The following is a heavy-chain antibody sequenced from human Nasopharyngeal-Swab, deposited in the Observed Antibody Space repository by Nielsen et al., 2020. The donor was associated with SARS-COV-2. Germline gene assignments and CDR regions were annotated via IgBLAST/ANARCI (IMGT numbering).Heavy chain of an antibody. D-gene: IGHD3-3*01. J-gene: IGHJ5*02. CDR3: ARLLGVGLFLEWLLADSNSFSP. CDR2: IDYSGRT. CDR1: GGSFSSYY. Sequence: SETLSLTCAVYGGSFSSYYWRGIRQLPGKGLEWIGSIDYSGRTYDNPSLRSRFTISVDTSKNQFSLKLSSVTAADTAVYYCARLLGVGLFLEWLLADSNSFSPRGQGTLVTVSS. V-gene: IGHV4-34*01.